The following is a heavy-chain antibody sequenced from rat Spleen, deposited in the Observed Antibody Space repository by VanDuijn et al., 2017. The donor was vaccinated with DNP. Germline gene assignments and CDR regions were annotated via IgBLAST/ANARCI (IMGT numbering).Heavy chain of an antibody. Sequence: AVQLVESGGGLVQPGKSLKLSCSASGFTFSSYGMHWIRQAPGKGLDWVAYISSSSGTVYADAVKERFTISRDNAKNTLYLQLNSLKSEDTAIYYCARGGMAGYWGQGVMVTVSS. J-gene: IGHJ2*01. V-gene: IGHV5-62*01. CDR2: ISSSSGT. CDR1: GFTFSSYG. D-gene: IGHD1-11*01. CDR3: ARGGMAGY.